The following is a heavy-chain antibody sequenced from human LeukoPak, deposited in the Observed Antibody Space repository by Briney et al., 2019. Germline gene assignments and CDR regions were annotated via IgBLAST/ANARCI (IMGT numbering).Heavy chain of an antibody. J-gene: IGHJ5*02. D-gene: IGHD6-13*01. CDR3: ATYSSTWGWFDP. Sequence: SETLSLTCTVSGGSISSGSYYWSWIRQPAGKGLEWIGRIYSSGSTNYNPSLKSRVTISVDTSKNQFSLKLSSVTAADTAVYFCATYSSTWGWFDPWGQGTLVTVSS. CDR2: IYSSGST. V-gene: IGHV4-61*02. CDR1: GGSISSGSYY.